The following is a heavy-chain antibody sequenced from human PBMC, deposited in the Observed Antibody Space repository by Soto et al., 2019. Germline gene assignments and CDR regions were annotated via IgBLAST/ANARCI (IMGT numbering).Heavy chain of an antibody. CDR1: GFTFSSYA. V-gene: IGHV3-23*01. D-gene: IGHD2-15*01. J-gene: IGHJ6*02. Sequence: PGGSLRLSCAASGFTFSSYAMSWVRQAPGKGLEWVSAISGSGGSTYYADSVKGRFTISRDNSKNTLYLQMNSLRAEDTAVYCCAKAPGGQSYYYYYGMDVWGQGTTVTVSS. CDR2: ISGSGGST. CDR3: AKAPGGQSYYYYYGMDV.